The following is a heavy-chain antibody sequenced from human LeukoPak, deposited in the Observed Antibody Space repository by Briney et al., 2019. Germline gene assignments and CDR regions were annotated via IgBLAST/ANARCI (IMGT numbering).Heavy chain of an antibody. CDR1: GYSFTGYY. CDR2: INPYSGDT. Sequence: ASVKVSCKASGYSFTGYYTHWVRQAPGQGLAWMGWINPYSGDTNYAQKFQGRLTMTRDTSISTAYMELSRLKSDDTAFYYCARTNGGYEYNWGLGTLVTVSS. J-gene: IGHJ4*02. CDR3: ARTNGGYEYN. D-gene: IGHD5-12*01. V-gene: IGHV1-2*02.